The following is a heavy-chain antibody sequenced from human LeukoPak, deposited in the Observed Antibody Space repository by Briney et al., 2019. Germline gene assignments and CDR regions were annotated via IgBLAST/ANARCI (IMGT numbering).Heavy chain of an antibody. Sequence: TGGSLRLSCAASGFTFSTYWMSWVRQAPGKGLEWVSSIGSTGSPISYADSLKGRFSISRDNARSLVYLQINSLRPEDTAVYYCAKDRPTTMDVWGKGTTVTVSS. CDR1: GFTFSTYW. J-gene: IGHJ6*03. D-gene: IGHD1-26*01. V-gene: IGHV3-21*06. CDR3: AKDRPTTMDV. CDR2: IGSTGSPI.